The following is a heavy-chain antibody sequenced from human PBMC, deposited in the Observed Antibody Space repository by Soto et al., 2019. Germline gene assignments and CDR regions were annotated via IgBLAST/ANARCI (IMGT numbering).Heavy chain of an antibody. CDR1: GFTFSSSW. J-gene: IGHJ6*02. V-gene: IGHV3-7*01. Sequence: GGSLRLSCAASGFTFSSSWMTWVRQAPGKGLAWVANIKEDGSEKYYVDSVKGRFTISRDNTNESLYLQMNGLRAEDTAVYYCARDPAPVGYRGLDVWGQGTTVTSP. CDR3: ARDPAPVGYRGLDV. CDR2: IKEDGSEK. D-gene: IGHD5-12*01.